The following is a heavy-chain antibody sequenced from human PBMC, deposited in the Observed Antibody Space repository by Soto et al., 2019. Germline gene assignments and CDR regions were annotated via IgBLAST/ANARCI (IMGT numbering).Heavy chain of an antibody. CDR2: IKQDGSEK. Sequence: TGGSLRLSCGASGFTFSSYWMSWVRQAPGKGLEWVANIKQDGSEKYYVDSVKGRFTISRDNAKNSLYLQMNSLRADDTAVYFCGRDRSLASWGQGTLVTVSS. V-gene: IGHV3-7*01. CDR3: GRDRSLAS. J-gene: IGHJ5*02. CDR1: GFTFSSYW.